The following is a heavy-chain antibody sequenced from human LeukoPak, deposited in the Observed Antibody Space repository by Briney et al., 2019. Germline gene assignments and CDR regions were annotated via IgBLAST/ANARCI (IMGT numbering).Heavy chain of an antibody. CDR3: ASNPRYDYGDEFDY. CDR1: GGSISSYY. J-gene: IGHJ4*02. V-gene: IGHV4-59*08. CDR2: IYYSGST. D-gene: IGHD4-17*01. Sequence: PSETLSLTCTVSGGSISSYYWSWIRQPPGKGLEWIGYIYYSGSTNYNPSLKSRVTISVDTSKNQFSLKLSSVTAADTAVYYCASNPRYDYGDEFDYWGQGTLVTVSS.